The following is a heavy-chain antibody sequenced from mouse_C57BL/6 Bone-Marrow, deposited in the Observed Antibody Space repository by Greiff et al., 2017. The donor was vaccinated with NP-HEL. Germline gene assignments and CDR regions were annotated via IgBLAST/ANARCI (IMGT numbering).Heavy chain of an antibody. CDR3: ARSNPAWFAY. CDR1: GFTFSDYG. CDR2: ISSGSSTI. V-gene: IGHV5-17*01. D-gene: IGHD2-5*01. J-gene: IGHJ3*01. Sequence: EVKLMESGGGLVKPGGSLKLSCAASGFTFSDYGMHWVRQAPEKGLEWVAYISSGSSTIYYADTVKGRFTISRDNAKNTLFLQMTSLRSDDTAMYYCARSNPAWFAYWGQGTLVTVSA.